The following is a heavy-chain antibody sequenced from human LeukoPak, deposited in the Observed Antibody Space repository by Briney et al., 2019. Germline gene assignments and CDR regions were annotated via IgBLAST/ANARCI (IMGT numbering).Heavy chain of an antibody. D-gene: IGHD2-15*01. V-gene: IGHV4-61*01. J-gene: IGHJ4*02. CDR2: IYYSGST. Sequence: PSETLSLTCTVSGGSISSSSYYWSWIRQPPGKGLEWIGYIYYSGSTNYNPSLKSRVTISVDTSKNQFSLKLSSVTAADTAVYYCARGYCSGGSCYSAPFDYWGQGTLVTVSS. CDR3: ARGYCSGGSCYSAPFDY. CDR1: GGSISSSSYY.